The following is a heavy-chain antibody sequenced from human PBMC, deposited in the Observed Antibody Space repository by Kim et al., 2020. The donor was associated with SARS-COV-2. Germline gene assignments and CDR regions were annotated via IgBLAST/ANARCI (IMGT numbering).Heavy chain of an antibody. Sequence: GGSLRLSCTASGFTFGDYAMSWVRQAPGKGLEWISFISSTTYGGTTEYAASVKGRFTISRDDSKSIAYLQMNSLKTVDTAVYYCTRKSTADYWGQGTLVT. V-gene: IGHV3-49*04. CDR3: TRKSTADY. CDR1: GFTFGDYA. CDR2: ISSTTYGGTT. J-gene: IGHJ4*02.